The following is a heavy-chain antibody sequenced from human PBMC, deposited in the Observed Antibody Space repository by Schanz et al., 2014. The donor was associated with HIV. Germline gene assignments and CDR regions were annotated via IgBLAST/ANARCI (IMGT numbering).Heavy chain of an antibody. Sequence: QVQLQQWGPGLVKPSETLSLTCTVSGGSVSSGSYYWSWIRQPPGKGLEWIGYIYYSGSTYYNPSLKSRVTMSVDTSENHFSLKLSSATVADTAVYYCARGEGYYYDSSGFPLASGMDVWGQGTTVTVSS. D-gene: IGHD3-22*01. J-gene: IGHJ6*02. CDR2: IYYSGST. CDR1: GGSVSSGSYY. CDR3: ARGEGYYYDSSGFPLASGMDV. V-gene: IGHV4-31*03.